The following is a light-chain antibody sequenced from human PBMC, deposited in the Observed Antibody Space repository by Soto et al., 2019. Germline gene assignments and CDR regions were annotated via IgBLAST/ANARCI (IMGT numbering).Light chain of an antibody. Sequence: VLTQPPSVSGAPGQRITISCTGSSSNIGAGFDVHWYQQVPGTAPKLLIYGNSNRPSGVPDRFSGSKSGTSASLAITGLQAEDESDYYCQSYDSSLSGYVFGTATKLTVL. CDR3: QSYDSSLSGYV. V-gene: IGLV1-40*01. CDR1: SSNIGAGFD. J-gene: IGLJ1*01. CDR2: GNS.